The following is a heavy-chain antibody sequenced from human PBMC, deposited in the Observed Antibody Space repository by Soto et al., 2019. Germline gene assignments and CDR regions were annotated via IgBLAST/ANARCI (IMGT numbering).Heavy chain of an antibody. CDR2: INPNSGGT. V-gene: IGHV1-2*02. CDR1: GYTFTGYY. CDR3: ARVTMIVVDNWFDP. J-gene: IGHJ5*02. Sequence: ASVKVSCKASGYTFTGYYMHWVRQATGQGLEWMGWINPNSGGTNYAQKFQGRVTMTRDTSISTAYMELSRLRSDDTAVYYCARVTMIVVDNWFDPWGQGTLVTVSS. D-gene: IGHD3-22*01.